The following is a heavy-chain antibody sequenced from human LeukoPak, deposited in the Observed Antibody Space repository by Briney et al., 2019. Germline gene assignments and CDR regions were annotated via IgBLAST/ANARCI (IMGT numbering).Heavy chain of an antibody. Sequence: GGSLRLSCAASGFTFSSYNMNWVRQAPGKGLEWVASISSSSNYIYYADSVKGRFTISRDNAKNSLYLQMKSLRAEDTAVYYCARGKTSQNIVTRKTYNWFDPWGQGTLVTVSS. CDR1: GFTFSSYN. J-gene: IGHJ5*02. V-gene: IGHV3-21*01. D-gene: IGHD2/OR15-2a*01. CDR2: ISSSSNYI. CDR3: ARGKTSQNIVTRKTYNWFDP.